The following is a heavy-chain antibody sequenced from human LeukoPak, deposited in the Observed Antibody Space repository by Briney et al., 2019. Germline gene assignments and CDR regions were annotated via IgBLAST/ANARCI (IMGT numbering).Heavy chain of an antibody. CDR1: GYMFNIHF. CDR2: INPSGDST. V-gene: IGHV1-46*02. Sequence: ASVKVSCKASGYMFNIHFMHWVRQAPGQGLEWMAVINPSGDSTTYAQKFQGRFTMTRDTSTSTVYMDLSNLTSEDTAVYYCARAYDSSGSLVDYWGQGTLVTVSS. D-gene: IGHD3-22*01. CDR3: ARAYDSSGSLVDY. J-gene: IGHJ4*02.